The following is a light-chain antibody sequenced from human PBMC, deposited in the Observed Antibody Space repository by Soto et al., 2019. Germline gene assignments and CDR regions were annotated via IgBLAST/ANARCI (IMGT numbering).Light chain of an antibody. CDR1: QSVSSY. V-gene: IGKV3-11*01. Sequence: IVLTQSPATLSLSPGERATLSCRASQSVSSYLAWYQQKPGQAPRLLIYDASNRATGIPARFSGSGSGTDFTLTISSLEPEDFAVYYCQQRSNWRGTFGQGTRLEI. J-gene: IGKJ5*01. CDR2: DAS. CDR3: QQRSNWRGT.